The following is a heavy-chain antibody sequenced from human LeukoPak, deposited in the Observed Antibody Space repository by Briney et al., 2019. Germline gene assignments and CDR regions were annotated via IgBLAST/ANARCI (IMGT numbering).Heavy chain of an antibody. V-gene: IGHV6-1*01. CDR2: TYYKSKWYD. CDR3: AREGVSMIRGIIFNYYGMDV. CDR1: GDSVSSNNAA. J-gene: IGHJ6*02. Sequence: SQTLSLTRVISGDSVSSNNAAWNWIRQSPSRGLEWLGRTYYKSKWYDDYAVSVKSRITIKPDTSRNQFSLQLKSVTPEDTAVYYCAREGVSMIRGIIFNYYGMDVWGQGTAVSVSS. D-gene: IGHD3-10*01.